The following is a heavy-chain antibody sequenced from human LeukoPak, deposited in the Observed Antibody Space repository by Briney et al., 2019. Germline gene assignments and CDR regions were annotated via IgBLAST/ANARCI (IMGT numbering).Heavy chain of an antibody. J-gene: IGHJ4*02. CDR1: GYTFTGYY. Sequence: ASVEVSCKASGYTFTGYYMHWVRQAPGQGLEWMGWINPNSGGTNYAQKFQGRVTMTRDTSISTAYMELSRLRSDDTAVYYCAREYTTVVTVGYWGQGTLVTVSS. D-gene: IGHD4-23*01. V-gene: IGHV1-2*02. CDR3: AREYTTVVTVGY. CDR2: INPNSGGT.